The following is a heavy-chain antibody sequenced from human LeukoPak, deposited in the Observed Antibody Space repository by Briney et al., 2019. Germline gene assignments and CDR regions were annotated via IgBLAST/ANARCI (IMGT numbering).Heavy chain of an antibody. J-gene: IGHJ5*02. CDR2: ISSNGGST. D-gene: IGHD3-10*01. V-gene: IGHV3-64D*06. Sequence: PGGSLRLSCSASGFTFSSYAMHWVRQAPGKGLEYVSAISSNGGSTYYADSVKGRFTISRDNSKNTLYLQMSSLRAEDTAVYYCATEKIMVRGVIILEHNWFDPWGQGTLVTVSS. CDR1: GFTFSSYA. CDR3: ATEKIMVRGVIILEHNWFDP.